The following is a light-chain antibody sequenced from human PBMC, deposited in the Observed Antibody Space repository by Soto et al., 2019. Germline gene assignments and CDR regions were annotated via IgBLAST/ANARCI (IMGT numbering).Light chain of an antibody. J-gene: IGKJ1*01. CDR1: QSVSSN. Sequence: ETMLTQSPATLSVSPGERATLSCRASQSVSSNLAWYQQKAGQAPRLLVYGASTRATGIPARFSGSGSGTEFTLTISSLQSEDFAVYYCQQYNNWPPPWTFGQGTKVESK. V-gene: IGKV3-15*01. CDR2: GAS. CDR3: QQYNNWPPPWT.